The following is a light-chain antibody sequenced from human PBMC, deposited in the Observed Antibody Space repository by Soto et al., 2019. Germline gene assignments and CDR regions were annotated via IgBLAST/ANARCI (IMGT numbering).Light chain of an antibody. Sequence: DIQMTQSPSTMSASVGDRVTITCRASQSISSWLAWYQQKPGKAPKLLIYKASSLESGVPSRFSGSGSGTEFTRTISILHPDDFASYYCQQYNSYALWAFGQGTKVEIK. CDR3: QQYNSYALWA. CDR2: KAS. V-gene: IGKV1-5*03. J-gene: IGKJ1*01. CDR1: QSISSW.